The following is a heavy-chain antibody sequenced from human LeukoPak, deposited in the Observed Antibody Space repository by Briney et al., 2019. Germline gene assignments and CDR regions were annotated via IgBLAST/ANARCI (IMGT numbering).Heavy chain of an antibody. Sequence: GRSLRLSCAASGFTFSSYGMHWVRQAPGNGLGWVAVISYDGSNKYYADSVKGRFTISRDNSKNTLYLQMNSLRAEDTAVYYCAKPGIAAASTSPNWFDPWGQGTLVTVSS. CDR1: GFTFSSYG. J-gene: IGHJ5*02. CDR2: ISYDGSNK. CDR3: AKPGIAAASTSPNWFDP. D-gene: IGHD6-13*01. V-gene: IGHV3-30*18.